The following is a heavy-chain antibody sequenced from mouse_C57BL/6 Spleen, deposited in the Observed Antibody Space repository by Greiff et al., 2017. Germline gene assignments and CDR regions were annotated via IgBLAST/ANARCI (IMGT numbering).Heavy chain of an antibody. Sequence: EVKPVESGGGLVKPGGSLKLSCAASGFTFSSYAMSWVRQTPEKRLEWVATISDGGSYTYYPDNVKGRFTISRDNAKNNLYLQMSHLKSEDTAMYYCAREAYYYGSSFYAMDYWGQGTSVTVSS. J-gene: IGHJ4*01. CDR2: ISDGGSYT. CDR1: GFTFSSYA. D-gene: IGHD1-1*01. CDR3: AREAYYYGSSFYAMDY. V-gene: IGHV5-4*01.